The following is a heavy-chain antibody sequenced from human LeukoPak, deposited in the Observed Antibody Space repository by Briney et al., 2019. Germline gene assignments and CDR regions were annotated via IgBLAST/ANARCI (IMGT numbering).Heavy chain of an antibody. CDR2: SGISGGT. Sequence: GGSLRLSCAASGFTFSSYAMSWVRQAPGKGLEWISTSGISGGTYYVDSVKGRFTISRDKSKNTLYLQMNSLGVEDTALYYCAKRGDRPMYYFHHWGQGTLVTVSS. V-gene: IGHV3-23*01. CDR1: GFTFSSYA. J-gene: IGHJ4*02. CDR3: AKRGDRPMYYFHH. D-gene: IGHD2-21*02.